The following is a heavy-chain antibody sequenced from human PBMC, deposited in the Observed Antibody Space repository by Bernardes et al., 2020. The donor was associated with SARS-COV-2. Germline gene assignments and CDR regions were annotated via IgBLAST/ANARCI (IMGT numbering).Heavy chain of an antibody. CDR2: IYYSGST. V-gene: IGHV4-59*01. Sequence: ETLSLTCTVSGASISNFYWSWIRQSPGKGLEFIGYIYYSGSTNYNPSLKSRVTISVDTSKNQFSLKLSSVTAADTAVYYCARGFDYWGQGTLVTVSS. J-gene: IGHJ4*02. CDR1: GASISNFY. CDR3: ARGFDY.